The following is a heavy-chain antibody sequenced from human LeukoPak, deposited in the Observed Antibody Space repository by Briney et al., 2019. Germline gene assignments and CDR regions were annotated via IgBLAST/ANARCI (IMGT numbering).Heavy chain of an antibody. CDR1: GGSISSNTYY. CDR3: ARHLGGSYYSPFDY. Sequence: SETLSLACGVSGGSISSNTYYWGWIRQPPGKGLEWIGSFDYSGSTYYNPSLQSRVTIFEDTSKNQFSLKLTSVTAADTAVYYCARHLGGSYYSPFDYWGRGTLVTVSS. V-gene: IGHV4-39*01. CDR2: FDYSGST. J-gene: IGHJ4*02. D-gene: IGHD2-15*01.